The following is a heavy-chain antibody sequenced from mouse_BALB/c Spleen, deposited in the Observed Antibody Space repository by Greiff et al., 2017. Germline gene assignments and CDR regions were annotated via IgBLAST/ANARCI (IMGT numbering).Heavy chain of an antibody. V-gene: IGHV6-6*02. CDR3: TRTTVVADYFDY. Sequence: EVKLMESGGGLVQPGGSMKLSCVASGFTFSNYWMNWVRQSPEKGLEWVAEIRLKSNNYATHYAESVKGRFTISRDDSKSSVYLQMNNLRAEDTGIYYCTRTTVVADYFDYWGQGTTLTVSS. D-gene: IGHD1-1*01. CDR2: IRLKSNNYAT. CDR1: GFTFSNYW. J-gene: IGHJ2*01.